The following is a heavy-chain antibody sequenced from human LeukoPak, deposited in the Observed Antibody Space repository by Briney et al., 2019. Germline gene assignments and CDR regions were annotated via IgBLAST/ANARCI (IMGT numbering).Heavy chain of an antibody. Sequence: GGSLRLSCAASEFTFSSYAMHCVRQAPGKGLEGVAVISYDGSNKYYADSVKGRFTISRDNSKNTLYLQMNSLRAEDTAVYYCARDRDNSFDYWGQGALVTVSS. CDR3: ARDRDNSFDY. J-gene: IGHJ4*02. D-gene: IGHD2/OR15-2a*01. CDR1: EFTFSSYA. V-gene: IGHV3-30*04. CDR2: ISYDGSNK.